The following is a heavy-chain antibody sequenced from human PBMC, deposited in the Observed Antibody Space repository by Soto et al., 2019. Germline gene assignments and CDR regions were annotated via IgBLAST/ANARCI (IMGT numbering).Heavy chain of an antibody. D-gene: IGHD2-15*01. Sequence: ASVKVSCKSSGYPFTHYGITWIRQAPGQGLEWMGWISPFNGNTNYGQTLQGRVTLTTDTSTSTVYMELRSLRSDDTAVYYCARDLGGWPDYWGQGTLVTVSS. CDR1: GYPFTHYG. CDR3: ARDLGGWPDY. V-gene: IGHV1-18*01. CDR2: ISPFNGNT. J-gene: IGHJ4*02.